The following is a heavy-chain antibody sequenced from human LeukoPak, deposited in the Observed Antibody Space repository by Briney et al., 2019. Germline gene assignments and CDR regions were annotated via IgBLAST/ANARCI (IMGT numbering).Heavy chain of an antibody. CDR1: GYTFTGYY. CDR2: INPNSGGT. Sequence: ASVKVSCKASGYTFTGYYMHWVRQAPGQGLEWMGWINPNSGGTNYAQKFQGRVTMTRDTSISTAYMELSRLRSDDTAVYYCARDWSGSYYYYYYMDVWGKGTTVTISS. CDR3: ARDWSGSYYYYYYMDV. J-gene: IGHJ6*03. D-gene: IGHD1-26*01. V-gene: IGHV1-2*02.